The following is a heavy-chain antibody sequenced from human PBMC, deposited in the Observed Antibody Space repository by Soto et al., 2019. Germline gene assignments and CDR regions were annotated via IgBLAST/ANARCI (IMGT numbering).Heavy chain of an antibody. CDR1: GGSISSGDYY. Sequence: PSETLSLTCTVSGGSISSGDYYWSWIRQPPGKGLEWIGYIYYSGSTYYNPSLKSRVTISVDTSKNQFSLKLSSVTAADTAVYYCARDKVITGTTGGSDYWGQGTLVTVSS. J-gene: IGHJ4*02. CDR3: ARDKVITGTTGGSDY. V-gene: IGHV4-30-4*01. D-gene: IGHD1-20*01. CDR2: IYYSGST.